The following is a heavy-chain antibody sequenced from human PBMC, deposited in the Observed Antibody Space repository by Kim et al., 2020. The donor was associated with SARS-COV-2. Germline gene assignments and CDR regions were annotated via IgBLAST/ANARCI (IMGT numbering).Heavy chain of an antibody. Sequence: SETLSLTCTVSGGSISSSSYYWGWIRQPPGKGLEWIGSIYYSGSTYYNPSLKSRVTISVDTSKNQFSLKLSSVTAADTAVYYCARRPLEMALYGMDVWGQGTTVTVSS. V-gene: IGHV4-39*01. J-gene: IGHJ6*02. CDR2: IYYSGST. CDR3: ARRPLEMALYGMDV. CDR1: GGSISSSSYY.